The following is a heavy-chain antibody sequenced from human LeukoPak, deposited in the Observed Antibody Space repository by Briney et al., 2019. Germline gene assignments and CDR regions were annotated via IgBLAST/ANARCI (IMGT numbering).Heavy chain of an antibody. D-gene: IGHD3-10*01. CDR2: IYYSGTI. CDR1: GGSISRYY. Sequence: SETLSLTCTVSGGSISRYYWSWIRQPPGKGLEWIGYIYYSGTINYNPSLESRVTISVDMSKNQFSLQLTSVTAADTAVYYCARKGEHYYDSGKVWPAWFDSWGQGTPVTVSS. CDR3: ARKGEHYYDSGKVWPAWFDS. J-gene: IGHJ5*01. V-gene: IGHV4-59*01.